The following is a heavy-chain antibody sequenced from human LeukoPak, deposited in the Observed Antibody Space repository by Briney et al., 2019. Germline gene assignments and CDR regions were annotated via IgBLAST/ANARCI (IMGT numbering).Heavy chain of an antibody. Sequence: ASVKVSCKVSGFTLTESSMHWVRQAPGKGLEWMGGFDPEDGKIIYAQKFQGRVTMTEDRSTHTAYMELSSLRSEDTAVYYCASIAARDAFDIWGQGTMVTVSS. CDR3: ASIAARDAFDI. CDR1: GFTLTESS. CDR2: FDPEDGKI. V-gene: IGHV1-24*01. J-gene: IGHJ3*02. D-gene: IGHD6-6*01.